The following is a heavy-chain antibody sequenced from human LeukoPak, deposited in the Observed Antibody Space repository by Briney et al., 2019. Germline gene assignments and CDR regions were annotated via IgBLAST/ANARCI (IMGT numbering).Heavy chain of an antibody. J-gene: IGHJ4*02. CDR2: INSDGSST. V-gene: IGHV3-74*01. CDR1: GFTFSSYW. Sequence: GGSLRLSCAASGFTFSSYWMHWVRQAPGKGRVWVSRINSDGSSTIYADSVKGRFTISRDNAKNTLYLQMNSLRAEDPAVYYCARGYSFGGQGTLVTVSS. D-gene: IGHD5-18*01. CDR3: ARGYSF.